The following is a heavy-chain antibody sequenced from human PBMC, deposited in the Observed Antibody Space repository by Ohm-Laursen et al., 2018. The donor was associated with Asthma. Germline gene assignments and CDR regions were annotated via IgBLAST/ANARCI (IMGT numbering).Heavy chain of an antibody. Sequence: SLRLSCAVPGFTFSDYYMSWVRQAPGKGLEWIAYISTSGSTMYYADSVKGRFTISRDNAKSSLYLQMNSLTAEDTAVYYCARDPPVTTVTTGEYFDHWGQGTLVTVSS. CDR1: GFTFSDYY. V-gene: IGHV3-11*01. CDR2: ISTSGSTM. CDR3: ARDPPVTTVTTGEYFDH. J-gene: IGHJ4*02. D-gene: IGHD4-17*01.